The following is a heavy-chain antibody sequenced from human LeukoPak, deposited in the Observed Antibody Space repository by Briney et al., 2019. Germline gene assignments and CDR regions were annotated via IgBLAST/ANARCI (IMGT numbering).Heavy chain of an antibody. CDR3: AKPVKPD. CDR2: LSGSGGNT. Sequence: GGSLRLSCAASGVTLSSYTMSWGREAPGKAFEWVSALSGSGGNTYHADHVKGRFTISRDTAKHTLYLQMNSLRAENTAVSYCAKPVKPDWGQGTLVTVSS. D-gene: IGHD1-14*01. CDR1: GVTLSSYT. J-gene: IGHJ4*02. V-gene: IGHV3-23*01.